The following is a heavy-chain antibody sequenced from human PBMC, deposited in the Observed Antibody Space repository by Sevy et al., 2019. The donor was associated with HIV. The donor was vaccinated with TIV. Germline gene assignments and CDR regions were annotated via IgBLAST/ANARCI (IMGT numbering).Heavy chain of an antibody. CDR2: IYYSGST. D-gene: IGHD2-2*01. CDR3: ARAHPSNIVVVPAAQGAFDI. J-gene: IGHJ3*02. V-gene: IGHV4-59*01. CDR1: GGSISSYY. Sequence: SETLSLTCTVSGGSISSYYWSWIRQPPGKGLEWIGYIYYSGSTNYIPSLKSRVTISVDTSKNQFSLKLSSVTAADTAVYYCARAHPSNIVVVPAAQGAFDIWGQGTMVTVSS.